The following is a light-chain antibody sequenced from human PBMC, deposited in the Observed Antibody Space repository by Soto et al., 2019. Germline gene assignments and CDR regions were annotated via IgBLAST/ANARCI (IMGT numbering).Light chain of an antibody. CDR2: RTS. J-gene: IGKJ4*01. CDR3: QQYGSSPLT. V-gene: IGKV3-20*01. CDR1: QSVSSSY. Sequence: ETVLTQSPGTLSLSPGERATLSCRASQSVSSSYLAWYQQKLGQAPRLLIYRTSSRATGIPDRFSGSGSGTDFTLTISRLEPEDFAVYYCQQYGSSPLTFGGGTKVEIK.